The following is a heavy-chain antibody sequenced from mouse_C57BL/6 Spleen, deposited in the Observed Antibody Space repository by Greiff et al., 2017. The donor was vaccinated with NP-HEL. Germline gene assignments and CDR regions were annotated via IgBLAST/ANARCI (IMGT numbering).Heavy chain of an antibody. J-gene: IGHJ3*01. CDR2: IYPGSGNT. Sequence: QVQLKQSGAELVRPGASVKLSCKASGYTFTDYYINWVKQRPGQGLEWIARIYPGSGNTYYNEKFKGKATLTAEKSSSTAYMQLSSLTSEDSAVYFCARGDYYGNYGTWFAYWGQGTLVTVSA. D-gene: IGHD2-1*01. CDR1: GYTFTDYY. V-gene: IGHV1-76*01. CDR3: ARGDYYGNYGTWFAY.